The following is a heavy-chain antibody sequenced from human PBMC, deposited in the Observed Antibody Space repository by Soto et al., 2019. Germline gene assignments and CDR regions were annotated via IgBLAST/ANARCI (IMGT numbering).Heavy chain of an antibody. Sequence: ASVKVSCKASGGTFSSYAISWVRQAPGQGLEWMGGIIPIFGTANYAQKFQGRVTITADESTSTAYMELSSLRSEDTAVYYCARDAFRSGGSCYSVGCYYGMDVWGQGTTVTVSS. CDR2: IIPIFGTA. CDR1: GGTFSSYA. D-gene: IGHD2-15*01. V-gene: IGHV1-69*13. CDR3: ARDAFRSGGSCYSVGCYYGMDV. J-gene: IGHJ6*02.